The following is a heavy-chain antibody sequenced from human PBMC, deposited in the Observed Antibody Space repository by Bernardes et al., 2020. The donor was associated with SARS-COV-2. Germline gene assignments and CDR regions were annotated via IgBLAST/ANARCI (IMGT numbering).Heavy chain of an antibody. CDR1: GFTFSSYA. D-gene: IGHD2-2*01. CDR3: AKGSIVVVPAAHLDYFDY. J-gene: IGHJ4*02. V-gene: IGHV3-23*01. CDR2: ISGSGGSI. Sequence: GGSLRLSCAASGFTFSSYAMSWVRQAPGKGLEWVSAISGSGGSIYYADSVKGRFTISRDNSKNTLYLQMNSLRAEDTAVYYCAKGSIVVVPAAHLDYFDYWGQGALVTVSS.